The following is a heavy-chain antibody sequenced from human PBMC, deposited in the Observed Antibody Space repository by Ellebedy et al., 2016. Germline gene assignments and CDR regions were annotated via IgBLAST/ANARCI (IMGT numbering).Heavy chain of an antibody. Sequence: SETLSLXXTVSGYSISSGYYWGWIRQPPGKGLEWIGYIYDSGSTNYNPSLKSRVTISVDTSKNQFSLMLSSVTAADTAVYYCARDVRRRVNGSGFVGFYYYYMDVWGRGATVTVSS. CDR2: IYDSGST. CDR3: ARDVRRRVNGSGFVGFYYYYMDV. D-gene: IGHD3-10*01. V-gene: IGHV4-38-2*02. CDR1: GYSISSGYY. J-gene: IGHJ6*03.